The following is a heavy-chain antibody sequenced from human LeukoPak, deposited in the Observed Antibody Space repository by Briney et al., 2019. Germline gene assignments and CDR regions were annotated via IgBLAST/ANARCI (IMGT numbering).Heavy chain of an antibody. CDR2: IRYDGSNK. D-gene: IGHD2-15*01. Sequence: GGSLRLSCAASGFTFSSYGMYWVRQAPGKGLEWVAFIRYDGSNKYYADSVKGRFTVSRDNSKNTLYLQMKSLRAEDTAVYYCARVRYCSGGSCYGDWYDPWGQGTLVTVSS. V-gene: IGHV3-30*02. J-gene: IGHJ5*02. CDR3: ARVRYCSGGSCYGDWYDP. CDR1: GFTFSSYG.